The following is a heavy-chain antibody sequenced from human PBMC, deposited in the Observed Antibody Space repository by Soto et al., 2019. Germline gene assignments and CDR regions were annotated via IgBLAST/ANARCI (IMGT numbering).Heavy chain of an antibody. J-gene: IGHJ6*02. CDR1: GGSISSYY. D-gene: IGHD5-12*01. CDR2: IYYSGST. Sequence: SETLSLTCTVSGGSISSYYWSWIRQPPGKGLECIGYIYYSGSTHYNPSLKSRVTISVDTSKNQFSLKLSSVTAADTAVYFCARRLYDFSATMDVWGQGTTVTVSS. CDR3: ARRLYDFSATMDV. V-gene: IGHV4-59*01.